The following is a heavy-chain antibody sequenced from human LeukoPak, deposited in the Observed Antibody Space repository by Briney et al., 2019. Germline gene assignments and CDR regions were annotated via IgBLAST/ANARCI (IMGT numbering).Heavy chain of an antibody. V-gene: IGHV1-46*01. D-gene: IGHD1-7*01. CDR3: ARAFNWNYYFDY. CDR1: GYTFTSYY. Sequence: ASVKVSCKASGYTFTSYYMHWVRQAPGQGLEWRGIINPSGGSTSYAQKFQGRVTMTRDTATSTVYMELSSLRSEDTAVYYCARAFNWNYYFDYWGQGTLVTVSS. CDR2: INPSGGST. J-gene: IGHJ4*02.